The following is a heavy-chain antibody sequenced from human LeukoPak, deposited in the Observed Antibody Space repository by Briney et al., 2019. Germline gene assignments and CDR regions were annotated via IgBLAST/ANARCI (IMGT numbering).Heavy chain of an antibody. CDR2: ISGSAGSK. V-gene: IGHV3-23*01. J-gene: IGHJ4*02. CDR3: AKGSGAYAYLFDY. Sequence: PGGSLRLSCAASGFIFSTYTMNWVRQAPGKGLEWVSAISGSAGSKDYADSVKGRFTISRDNSKNTLYLQMSSLRADDTAVYYCAKGSGAYAYLFDYWGRGTLVTVSS. D-gene: IGHD2-15*01. CDR1: GFIFSTYT.